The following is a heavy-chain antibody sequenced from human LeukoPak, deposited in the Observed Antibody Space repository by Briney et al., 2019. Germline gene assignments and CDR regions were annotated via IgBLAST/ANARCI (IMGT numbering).Heavy chain of an antibody. CDR3: ARARHITIFGVAPENYFDY. CDR2: ISAYNGKT. D-gene: IGHD3-3*01. V-gene: IGHV1-18*01. J-gene: IGHJ4*02. Sequence: ASVKVSCMASGYSFTSYGITWVRQAPGQGLEWMGWISAYNGKTDYAQKYQGRVTMTTDASTTTAYMELGSLKSDDTAVYYCARARHITIFGVAPENYFDYWGQGTLVTVSS. CDR1: GYSFTSYG.